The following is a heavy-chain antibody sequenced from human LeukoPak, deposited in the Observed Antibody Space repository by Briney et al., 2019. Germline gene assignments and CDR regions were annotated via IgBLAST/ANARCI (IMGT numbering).Heavy chain of an antibody. CDR2: ISAYKGNT. D-gene: IGHD2-2*02. V-gene: IGHV1-18*01. J-gene: IGHJ4*02. CDR3: ARVRGYCSSTSCYTGVEDY. Sequence: AASVKDSCKASGYTFTSYGISWVRPAPGQGLEWMGWISAYKGNTNYAQKLQGRVTMTTDTSTSTAYMELRSLRSDDTAVYYCARVRGYCSSTSCYTGVEDYWGQGTLVTVSS. CDR1: GYTFTSYG.